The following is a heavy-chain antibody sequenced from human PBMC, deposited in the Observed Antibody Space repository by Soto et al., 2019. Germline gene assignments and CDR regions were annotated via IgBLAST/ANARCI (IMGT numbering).Heavy chain of an antibody. CDR1: GFTFSSYA. Sequence: GGSLRLSCAASGFTFSSYAMSWVRQAPGKGLEWVSAISGSGGSTYYADSVKGRFTISRDNSKNTLYLQMNSLRAEDTAVYYCAKDGGEYAAWTGTYYFDYWGQGTLVTVSS. CDR3: AKDGGEYAAWTGTYYFDY. J-gene: IGHJ4*02. CDR2: ISGSGGST. D-gene: IGHD2-8*02. V-gene: IGHV3-23*01.